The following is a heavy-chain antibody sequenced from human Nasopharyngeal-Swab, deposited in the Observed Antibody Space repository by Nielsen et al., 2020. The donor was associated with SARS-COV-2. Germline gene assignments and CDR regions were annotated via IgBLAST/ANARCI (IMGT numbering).Heavy chain of an antibody. CDR2: IIPIFGTA. V-gene: IGHV1-69*13. Sequence: SVKVSCKASGRTFSGYAISWVRQAPGQGLEWMGGIIPIFGTANYAQKFQGRVTITADESTSTAYMELSSLRSEDTAVYYCAVGATGYYYMDVWGKGTTVTVSS. CDR3: AVGATGYYYMDV. J-gene: IGHJ6*03. CDR1: GRTFSGYA. D-gene: IGHD1-26*01.